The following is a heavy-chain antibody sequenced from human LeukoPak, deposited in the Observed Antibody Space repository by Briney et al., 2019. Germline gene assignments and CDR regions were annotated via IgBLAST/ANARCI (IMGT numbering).Heavy chain of an antibody. D-gene: IGHD6-6*01. Sequence: ASVKVSCKASGYTFTSYGISWVRQAPGQGLEWMGWISAYNGNTNYAQKLQGRVTMTRDTSISTAYMELSRLRSDDTAVYYCARDPSSSAGNWFDPWGQGTLVTVSS. J-gene: IGHJ5*02. CDR1: GYTFTSYG. V-gene: IGHV1-18*01. CDR3: ARDPSSSAGNWFDP. CDR2: ISAYNGNT.